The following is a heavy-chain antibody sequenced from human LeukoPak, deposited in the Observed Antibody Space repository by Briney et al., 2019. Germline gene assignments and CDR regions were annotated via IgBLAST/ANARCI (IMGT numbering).Heavy chain of an antibody. V-gene: IGHV3-21*01. CDR3: ARAPQGQWELLSY. J-gene: IGHJ4*02. CDR1: GFTFSSYS. Sequence: GRSLRLSCAASGFTFSSYSMNWVRQAPGKGLEWVSSISSSSSYIYYADSVKGRFTISRDNAKNSLYLQMNSLRAEDAAVYYCARAPQGQWELLSYWGQGTLVTVSS. D-gene: IGHD1-26*01. CDR2: ISSSSSYI.